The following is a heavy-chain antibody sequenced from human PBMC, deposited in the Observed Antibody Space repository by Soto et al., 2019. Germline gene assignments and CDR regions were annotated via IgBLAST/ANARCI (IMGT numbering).Heavy chain of an antibody. Sequence: QVQLVQSGAEVKKPGSSVKVSCKASGGTFSSYAISWVRQAPGQGLEWMGGIIPIFGTANYAQKFQGRVTITADESTRTAYMELSSLRAEDTAVYYCAREGYCGGDCSIIFRHWGQGTLVTVSS. V-gene: IGHV1-69*12. CDR2: IIPIFGTA. D-gene: IGHD2-21*02. CDR3: AREGYCGGDCSIIFRH. CDR1: GGTFSSYA. J-gene: IGHJ1*01.